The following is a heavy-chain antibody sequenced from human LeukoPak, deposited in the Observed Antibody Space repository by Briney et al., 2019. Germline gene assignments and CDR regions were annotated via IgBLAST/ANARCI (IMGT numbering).Heavy chain of an antibody. V-gene: IGHV4-31*03. J-gene: IGHJ4*02. Sequence: SQTLSLTCTVSGGPICSGGYYWSWIRQHPGKGLEWIGYIYYSGSTYYNPSLKSRVTISVDTSKNQFSLKLSSVTAADTAVYYCARRPYYDFWSGYSTQTYYFDYWGQGTLVTVSS. D-gene: IGHD3-3*01. CDR2: IYYSGST. CDR3: ARRPYYDFWSGYSTQTYYFDY. CDR1: GGPICSGGYY.